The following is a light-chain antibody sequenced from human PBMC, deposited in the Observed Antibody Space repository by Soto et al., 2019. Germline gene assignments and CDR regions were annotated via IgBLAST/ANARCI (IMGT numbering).Light chain of an antibody. V-gene: IGKV3-15*01. CDR3: QQYFNWPLTWT. CDR2: GAS. J-gene: IGKJ3*01. CDR1: QSIRTN. Sequence: ERVMTQSPATLSVSAGGTVTLSCRASQSIRTNVAWYQQIPGQAPRLLVYGASTRATGVPARFSGSGSGIEFTLTISSLQSEDSAFYYCQQYFNWPLTWTFGPGTKVQIK.